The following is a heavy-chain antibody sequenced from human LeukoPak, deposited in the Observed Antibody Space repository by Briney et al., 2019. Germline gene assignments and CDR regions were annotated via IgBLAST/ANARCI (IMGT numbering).Heavy chain of an antibody. V-gene: IGHV3-23*01. J-gene: IGHJ4*02. CDR1: GFPFSDHY. CDR3: AKDIGGSGAY. Sequence: GGSLRLSCVASGFPFSDHYMDWVRQAPGKGLEWVSAVGGSGGDTYYADSVKGRFTISRDNSKNTVYLQMNSLRAEDTAIYYCAKDIGGSGAYWGQGTLVTVSS. CDR2: VGGSGGDT. D-gene: IGHD3-16*01.